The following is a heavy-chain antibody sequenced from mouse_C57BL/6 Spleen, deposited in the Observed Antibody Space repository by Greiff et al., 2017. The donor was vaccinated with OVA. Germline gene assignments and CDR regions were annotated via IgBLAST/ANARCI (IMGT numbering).Heavy chain of an antibody. CDR2: INPNNGGT. J-gene: IGHJ3*01. CDR1: GYTFTDYY. D-gene: IGHD2-4*01. CDR3: ARLYDYDGAWFAY. Sequence: EVQLQQSGPELVKPGASVKISCKASGYTFTDYYMNWVKQSHGKSLEWIGDINPNNGGTSYNQKFKGKATLTVDKSSSTAYMELRSLTSEDSAVYYCARLYDYDGAWFAYWGQGTLVTVSA. V-gene: IGHV1-26*01.